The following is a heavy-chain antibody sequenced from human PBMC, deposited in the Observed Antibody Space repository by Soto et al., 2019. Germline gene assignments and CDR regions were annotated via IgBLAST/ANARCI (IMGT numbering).Heavy chain of an antibody. V-gene: IGHV3-7*01. CDR1: GFTFSNYW. D-gene: IGHD6-19*01. CDR3: ARVYPGSGWPYHYYGMDV. J-gene: IGHJ6*02. Sequence: QTGGSLRLSCAASGFTFSNYWMSWVRQAPGKGLEWVANIKQDGSEKYYVDSLKGRFTISRDNAKNSLYLQMNSLRAEDTAVYYCARVYPGSGWPYHYYGMDVWGQGTTVTVSS. CDR2: IKQDGSEK.